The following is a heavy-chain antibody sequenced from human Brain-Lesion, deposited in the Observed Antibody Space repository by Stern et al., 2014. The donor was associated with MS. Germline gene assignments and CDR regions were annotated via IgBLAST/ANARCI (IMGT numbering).Heavy chain of an antibody. D-gene: IGHD4-17*01. CDR3: ARDRVTTVTTYYFDS. V-gene: IGHV3-66*02. CDR1: GFTVSNYY. Sequence: VPLLQPGGGLVQPGGSLRLSCAASGFTVSNYYMSWVRPAPGKGLEWVSIIYTSGKTYYADSVRGRFVISRDKSKSTLYLQMDSLRPEDTAVYYCARDRVTTVTTYYFDSWGQGTRVTVSS. CDR2: IYTSGKT. J-gene: IGHJ4*02.